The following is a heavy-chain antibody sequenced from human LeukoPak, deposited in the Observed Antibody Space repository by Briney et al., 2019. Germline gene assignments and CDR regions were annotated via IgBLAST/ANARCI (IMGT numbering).Heavy chain of an antibody. V-gene: IGHV3-7*01. CDR2: IKPDGSQE. Sequence: PGGSLRLSCAGSGFTFSSYWMTWVRQAPGKGLEWMANIKPDGSQENYVDSAKGRFTISRDNAKESVFLQMNSLRAEDTAVYYCVRVGFSGEGFDHWGQGTLVTVSS. D-gene: IGHD2-15*01. J-gene: IGHJ4*02. CDR1: GFTFSSYW. CDR3: VRVGFSGEGFDH.